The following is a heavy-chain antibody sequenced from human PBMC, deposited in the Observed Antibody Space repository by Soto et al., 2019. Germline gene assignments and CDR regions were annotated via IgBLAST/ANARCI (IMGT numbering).Heavy chain of an antibody. J-gene: IGHJ4*02. Sequence: QITLKESGPTLVKPTQTLTLTCSFSGFSLSTSGVGVGWIRQPPGKALEWLALIYWDDDKRYSPSLERRLTITRDTSKNQVVLTMTNINPVDTATYYCARRRRAAGGYYFDYWGQGALITVSS. CDR2: IYWDDDK. D-gene: IGHD6-13*01. CDR1: GFSLSTSGVG. V-gene: IGHV2-5*02. CDR3: ARRRRAAGGYYFDY.